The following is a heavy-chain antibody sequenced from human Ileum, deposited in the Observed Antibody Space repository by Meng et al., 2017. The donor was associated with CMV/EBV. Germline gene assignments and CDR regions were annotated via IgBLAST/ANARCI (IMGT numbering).Heavy chain of an antibody. CDR3: VKGNNYTLIFDQ. V-gene: IGHV3-23*01. CDR2: ISGSGTNT. Sequence: GGSLRLSCVVSGFTFNKYDMGWVRQAPGKGLEWVSVISGSGTNTNYADSVKGRLTISRDNSKNTLYLQMISLRAEDTAIYYCVKGNNYTLIFDQWGQGTLVTVSS. CDR1: GFTFNKYD. J-gene: IGHJ4*02. D-gene: IGHD3-3*01.